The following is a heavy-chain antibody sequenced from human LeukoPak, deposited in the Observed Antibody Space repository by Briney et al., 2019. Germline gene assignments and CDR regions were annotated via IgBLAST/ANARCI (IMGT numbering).Heavy chain of an antibody. CDR2: INPDGSQK. J-gene: IGHJ4*02. D-gene: IGHD5-24*01. CDR1: GFTFSGNW. Sequence: GGSLRLSCEASGFTFSGNWMSWVRQAPGKGLEWVASINPDGSQKLCVDSVKGRFTISRDNTKSSLYLQMNSLGAEDTAMYYCAKLLGTATTYDYWGQGTLVTVSS. V-gene: IGHV3-7*01. CDR3: AKLLGTATTYDY.